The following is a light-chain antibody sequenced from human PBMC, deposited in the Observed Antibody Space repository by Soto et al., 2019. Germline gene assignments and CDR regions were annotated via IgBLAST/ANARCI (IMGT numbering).Light chain of an antibody. CDR3: QQANSFPIT. Sequence: DIQMTQSPPSVSASVGDRFTITCRASQDVGKWLAWYQQKPGKAPTLLIHGASSLQSGVPPRYSGSGYGTDFTLTISSLLPEDFETYYCQQANSFPITFGQGTRLEIK. V-gene: IGKV1-12*01. CDR1: QDVGKW. J-gene: IGKJ5*01. CDR2: GAS.